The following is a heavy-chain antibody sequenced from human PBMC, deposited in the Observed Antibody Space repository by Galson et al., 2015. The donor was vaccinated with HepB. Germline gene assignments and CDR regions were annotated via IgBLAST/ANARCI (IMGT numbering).Heavy chain of an antibody. CDR2: VSGYDGSA. J-gene: IGHJ6*02. Sequence: SVKVSCKVSGYAFNKYGLSWVRQAPGQGLEWMGWVSGYDGSANYAPKFQGRVTMTTEKSTGTAYTEMRSLRSDDTAVYYCARDSRLELHLNNYYSYGMDVWGQGTAVTVS. CDR3: ARDSRLELHLNNYYSYGMDV. CDR1: GYAFNKYG. V-gene: IGHV1-18*01. D-gene: IGHD1-7*01.